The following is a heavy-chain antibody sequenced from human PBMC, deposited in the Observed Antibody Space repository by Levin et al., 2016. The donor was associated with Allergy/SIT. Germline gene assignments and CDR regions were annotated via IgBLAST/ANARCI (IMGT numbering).Heavy chain of an antibody. CDR2: IYYSGST. J-gene: IGHJ4*02. CDR3: ASQNSGWYPTLDY. D-gene: IGHD6-19*01. V-gene: IGHV4-59*01. Sequence: SETLSLTCTVSGGSISSYYWSWIRQPPGKGLEWIGYIYYSGSTNYNPSLKSRVTISVDTSKNQFSLKLSSVTAADTAVYYCASQNSGWYPTLDYWGQGTLVTVSS. CDR1: GGSISSYY.